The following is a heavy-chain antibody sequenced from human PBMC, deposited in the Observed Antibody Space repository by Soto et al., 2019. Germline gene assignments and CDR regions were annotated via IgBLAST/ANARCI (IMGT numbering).Heavy chain of an antibody. CDR3: ARDNTGYSSGWSFDY. D-gene: IGHD6-19*01. J-gene: IGHJ4*02. Sequence: SETLSLTCTASGGSISSYYWSWIRQPAGKGLEWIGRIYTSGSTNYNPSLKSRVTMSVDTSKNQFSLKLSSVTAADTAVYYCARDNTGYSSGWSFDYWGQGTLVTVSS. CDR1: GGSISSYY. CDR2: IYTSGST. V-gene: IGHV4-4*07.